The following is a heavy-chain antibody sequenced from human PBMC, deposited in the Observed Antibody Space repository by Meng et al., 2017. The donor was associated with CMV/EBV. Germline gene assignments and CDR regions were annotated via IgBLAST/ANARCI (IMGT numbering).Heavy chain of an antibody. Sequence: QLQELGPGLAKPSQTLSSIWICSGGSICSCDYYWSWIRQPAGKGLDWIVYINYSGSTYSNPSLKSRVTISVDTYKNQFSLKLSLVTAADTAVDVCARVGRTSCYDYWGQGTLVTVSS. CDR3: ARVGRTSCYDY. CDR1: GGSICSCDYY. D-gene: IGHD2-2*01. J-gene: IGHJ4*02. CDR2: INYSGST. V-gene: IGHV4-30-4*08.